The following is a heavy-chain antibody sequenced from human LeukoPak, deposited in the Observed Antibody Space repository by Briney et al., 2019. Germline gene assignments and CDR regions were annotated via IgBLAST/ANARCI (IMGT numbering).Heavy chain of an antibody. D-gene: IGHD3-22*01. V-gene: IGHV3-33*01. J-gene: IGHJ4*02. Sequence: GGSLSLSCAASGVALDSHGMHWVRQAPGKGLEWVAVIWYYGSNKDYADSVKGRFTISRDNSKKTLYLQMNSLRAENTAVYYCARARNNYDRSGFSALDYWGQGTLVTVSS. CDR1: GVALDSHG. CDR2: IWYYGSNK. CDR3: ARARNNYDRSGFSALDY.